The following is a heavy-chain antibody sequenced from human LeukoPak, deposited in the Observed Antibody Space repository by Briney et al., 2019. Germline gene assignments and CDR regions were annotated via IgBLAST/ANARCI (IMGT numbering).Heavy chain of an antibody. Sequence: GGSLRLSCATSGFTFSSYSMNWVRQAPGKGLEWVSSISSSSSYIYYADSVKGRFTISRDNAKNSLYLQMNSLRAEDTAVYYCARASADAFDIWGQGTMVTVSS. CDR1: GFTFSSYS. V-gene: IGHV3-21*01. CDR3: ARASADAFDI. CDR2: ISSSSSYI. J-gene: IGHJ3*02.